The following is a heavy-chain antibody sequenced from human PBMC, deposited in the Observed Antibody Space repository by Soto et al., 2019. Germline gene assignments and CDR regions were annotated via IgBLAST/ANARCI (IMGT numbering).Heavy chain of an antibody. CDR2: INAGNGNT. CDR3: ARDIEITMVRGVIMGAYSYYYGMDV. D-gene: IGHD3-10*01. CDR1: GYTFTSYA. Sequence: AASVKVSCKASGYTFTSYAMHWVRQAPGQRLEWMGWINAGNGNTKYSQKFQGRVTITRDTSASTAYMELSSLRSEDTAVYYCARDIEITMVRGVIMGAYSYYYGMDVWGQGNTVTVSS. V-gene: IGHV1-3*01. J-gene: IGHJ6*01.